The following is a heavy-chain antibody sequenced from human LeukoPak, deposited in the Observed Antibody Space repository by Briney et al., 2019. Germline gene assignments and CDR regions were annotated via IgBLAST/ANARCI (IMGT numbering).Heavy chain of an antibody. V-gene: IGHV3-23*01. CDR1: GFTFSSYA. Sequence: PGGSLRLSCAASGFTFSSYAMSWVRQAPGKGLEWVSAISGSGGSTYYADSVKGRFTISRDNSKNTLFLQMNSLRAEDTAVYYCASSGIAAAGAQIWGQGTMVTVSS. CDR3: ASSGIAAAGAQI. CDR2: ISGSGGST. D-gene: IGHD6-13*01. J-gene: IGHJ3*02.